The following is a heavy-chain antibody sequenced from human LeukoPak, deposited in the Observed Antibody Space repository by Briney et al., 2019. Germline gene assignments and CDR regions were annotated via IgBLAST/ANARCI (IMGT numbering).Heavy chain of an antibody. J-gene: IGHJ4*02. D-gene: IGHD3-9*01. CDR3: AKDMRGDDILTLDY. V-gene: IGHV3-9*01. CDR2: ISWNSGSI. CDR1: GFTFDHYA. Sequence: GGSLPLSCAASGFTFDHYAMHWVRQAPGKGLAWVAGISWNSGSIGYADSVKGRFTISRDNAKNSLYLQMNSLRAEDTALYYCAKDMRGDDILTLDYWGQGTLVTVSS.